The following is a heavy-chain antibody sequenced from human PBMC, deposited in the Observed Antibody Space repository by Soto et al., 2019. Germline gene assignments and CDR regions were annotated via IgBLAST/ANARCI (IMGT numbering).Heavy chain of an antibody. D-gene: IGHD1-26*01. CDR2: IGTAGDT. J-gene: IGHJ4*02. V-gene: IGHV3-13*01. Sequence: GGSLRLSCAASGFTFSSYDMHWVRQATGKGLEWVSAIGTAGDTYYPGSVKGRFTISRENAKNSLYLQMNSLRAEDTAVYYCERGLKWEPLDYWGQGTLVTVSS. CDR3: ERGLKWEPLDY. CDR1: GFTFSSYD.